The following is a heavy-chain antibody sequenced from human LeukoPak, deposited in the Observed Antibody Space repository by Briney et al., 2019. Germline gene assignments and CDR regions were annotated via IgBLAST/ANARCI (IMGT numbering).Heavy chain of an antibody. CDR2: IYPGDSDT. Sequence: GESLKISCKGSGYSFTSYWIGWVRQMPGKGLEWMGIIYPGDSDTRYSPSFQGQVTISADTSISTAYLQWGSLQAADPATYYCARREFGSGSYYGGYWGQGTLVTVSS. CDR1: GYSFTSYW. V-gene: IGHV5-51*01. D-gene: IGHD3-10*01. CDR3: ARREFGSGSYYGGY. J-gene: IGHJ4*02.